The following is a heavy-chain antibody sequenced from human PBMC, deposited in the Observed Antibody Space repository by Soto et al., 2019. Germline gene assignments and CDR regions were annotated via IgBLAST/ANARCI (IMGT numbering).Heavy chain of an antibody. CDR2: IIAGNGNT. Sequence: ASVKVSCKASGYTFTSYAMHWVRQAPGQRLEWMGWIIAGNGNTKYSQKFQGRDTITRDTSASTAYMELSSLSSEDTAVYYCPGNGGSGYSSGWVAFESWGRVTVFA. V-gene: IGHV1-3*01. CDR1: GYTFTSYA. D-gene: IGHD6-19*01. J-gene: IGHJ3*02. CDR3: PGNGGSGYSSGWVAFES.